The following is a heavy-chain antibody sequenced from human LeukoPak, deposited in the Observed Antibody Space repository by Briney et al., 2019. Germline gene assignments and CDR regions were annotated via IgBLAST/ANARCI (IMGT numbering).Heavy chain of an antibody. Sequence: ASVKVSCKASGYTFTGYYMHWVRQAPGQGLEWIGWINPNSGGTNYAQKFQGRVTMTRDTSISTAYMELSRLRSDDTAVYYCARDGGHSSSWYWRDYYYYYMDVWGKGTTVTVSS. CDR1: GYTFTGYY. J-gene: IGHJ6*03. D-gene: IGHD6-13*01. CDR2: INPNSGGT. CDR3: ARDGGHSSSWYWRDYYYYYMDV. V-gene: IGHV1-2*02.